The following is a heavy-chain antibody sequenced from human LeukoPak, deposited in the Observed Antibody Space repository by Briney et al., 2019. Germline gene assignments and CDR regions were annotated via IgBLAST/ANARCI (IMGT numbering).Heavy chain of an antibody. J-gene: IGHJ4*02. CDR2: ISGSSSTI. CDR3: ARGGYYFDY. D-gene: IGHD3-16*01. CDR1: GFTFSSYS. V-gene: IGHV3-48*01. Sequence: HPGGSLRLSCAASGFTFSSYSMNWVRQAPGKGLEWVSYISGSSSTIYYADSVKGRFTISRDNAKNSLYLQMNSLRAEDTAVYYCARGGYYFDYWGQGTLVTVSS.